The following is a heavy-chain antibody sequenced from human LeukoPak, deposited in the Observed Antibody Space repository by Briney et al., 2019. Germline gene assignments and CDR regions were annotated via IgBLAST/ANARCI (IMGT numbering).Heavy chain of an antibody. CDR1: GFTFSSYA. CDR3: TRLRGEKASGDY. J-gene: IGHJ4*02. D-gene: IGHD3-10*01. CDR2: ISGSGGST. V-gene: IGHV3-23*01. Sequence: PGGFLRLSCAASGFTFSSYAMSWVRQAPGKGLEWVSAISGSGGSTYYADSVKGRFTISRDNSKNTLYLQMNSLRAEDTAVYYCTRLRGEKASGDYWGQGTLVTVSS.